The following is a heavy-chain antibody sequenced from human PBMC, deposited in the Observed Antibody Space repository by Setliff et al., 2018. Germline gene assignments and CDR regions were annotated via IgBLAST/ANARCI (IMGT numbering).Heavy chain of an antibody. J-gene: IGHJ3*02. D-gene: IGHD3-9*01. CDR2: IKQDGSEK. CDR3: AKNFRLTPTDLNAFDI. Sequence: LRLSCAASGFTFSSYWMSWVRQAPGKGLEWVANIKQDGSEKYYVDSVKGRFTISRDNAKNSLYLQMNSLRAVDTAVYYCAKNFRLTPTDLNAFDIWGQGTMVT. CDR1: GFTFSSYW. V-gene: IGHV3-7*01.